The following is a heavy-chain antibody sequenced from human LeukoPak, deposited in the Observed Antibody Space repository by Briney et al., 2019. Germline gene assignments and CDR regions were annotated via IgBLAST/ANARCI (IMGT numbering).Heavy chain of an antibody. CDR2: IFHSGST. CDR1: GGSISSSNW. Sequence: PSETLSLTCAVSGGSISSSNWWGWGRQPPGKGLEWIWEIFHSGSTNYNPSIKSRVTISVDKSKNQFSLKLSSVTAADTAVYYCARDPFLNDAFDIWGQGTMVTVSS. J-gene: IGHJ3*02. V-gene: IGHV4-4*02. D-gene: IGHD2/OR15-2a*01. CDR3: ARDPFLNDAFDI.